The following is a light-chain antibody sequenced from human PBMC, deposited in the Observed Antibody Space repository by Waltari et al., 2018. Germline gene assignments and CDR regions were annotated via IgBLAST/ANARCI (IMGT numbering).Light chain of an antibody. CDR1: QSVSRY. CDR3: QYLNNWPPPWT. J-gene: IGKJ1*01. CDR2: DAS. V-gene: IGKV3-11*01. Sequence: EIVLTQSPATLSLSPGERATLSCRTSQSVSRYLAWYQHKPGQAPRLLIYDASNRATGIPARFSGSGSGTDFPLTISSLEPEDVAVYYCQYLNNWPPPWTFGQGTKVEIK.